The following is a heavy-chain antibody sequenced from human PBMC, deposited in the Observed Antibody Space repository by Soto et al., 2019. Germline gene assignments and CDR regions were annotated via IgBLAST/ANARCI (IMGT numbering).Heavy chain of an antibody. CDR3: ARDGVPRYGDYYYGMDV. Sequence: PSETLSLTCTVSGGSISSGGYYWSWIRQHPGKGLEWIGYIYYSGSTYYNPSLKSRVTISVDTSKNQFSLKLSSVTAADTAVYYCARDGVPRYGDYYYGMDVWGQGTTVTVS. CDR2: IYYSGST. J-gene: IGHJ6*02. CDR1: GGSISSGGYY. V-gene: IGHV4-31*03. D-gene: IGHD4-17*01.